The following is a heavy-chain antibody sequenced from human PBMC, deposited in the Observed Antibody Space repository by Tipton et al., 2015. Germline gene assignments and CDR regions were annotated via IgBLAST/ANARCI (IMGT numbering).Heavy chain of an antibody. CDR3: ARGYYDSSFGIYFDY. D-gene: IGHD3-22*01. Sequence: LRLSCTVSGDSVNRGNYYWSWIRQPPGKGLEWIGYIFSGGSTNSNPSVKSRVTIFLTSNKQFSLKMRSVTAADTAVYYCARGYYDSSFGIYFDYWGQGTLVTVSS. CDR2: IFSGGST. CDR1: GDSVNRGNYY. J-gene: IGHJ4*02. V-gene: IGHV4-61*01.